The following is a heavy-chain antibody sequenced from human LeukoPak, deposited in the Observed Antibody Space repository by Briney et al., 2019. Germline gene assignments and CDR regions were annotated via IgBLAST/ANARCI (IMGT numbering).Heavy chain of an antibody. CDR2: INHSGST. CDR3: ARSSYHYCSGSYSYYYYYYMDV. J-gene: IGHJ6*03. V-gene: IGHV4-34*01. D-gene: IGHD3-10*01. Sequence: SETLSLTCAVYGGSFSGYYWSWIRQPPGKGLEWIGEINHSGSTNYNPSLKSRVTISVDTSKNQFSLKLSSVTAADTAVYYCARSSYHYCSGSYSYYYYYYMDVWGKGTTVTVSS. CDR1: GGSFSGYY.